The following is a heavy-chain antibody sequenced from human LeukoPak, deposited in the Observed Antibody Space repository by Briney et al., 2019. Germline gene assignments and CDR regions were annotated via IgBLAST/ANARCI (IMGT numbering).Heavy chain of an antibody. CDR3: AREGYDSSGYYFDY. CDR2: ISSSSSTI. V-gene: IGHV3-48*01. Sequence: GGSLRLSCAASGFTFSSYSMNWVRQAPGKGLEWVSYISSSSSTIYYADSVKGRSTISRDNAKNSLYLQMNSLRAEDTALYYCAREGYDSSGYYFDYWGQGTLVTVSS. D-gene: IGHD3-22*01. CDR1: GFTFSSYS. J-gene: IGHJ4*02.